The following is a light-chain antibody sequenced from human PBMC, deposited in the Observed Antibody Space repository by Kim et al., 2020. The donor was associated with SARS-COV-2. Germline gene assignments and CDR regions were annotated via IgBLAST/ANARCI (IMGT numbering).Light chain of an antibody. Sequence: SSELTQDPAVSVALGQTVRLTCQGDSLRSYYASWYQQKPGQAPVLVIYGKNNRPSGIPDRFSGSSSGNTASLTMTGAQAEDEADYYCNSRDSSGNHWVFG. CDR3: NSRDSSGNHWV. CDR1: SLRSYY. J-gene: IGLJ3*02. V-gene: IGLV3-19*01. CDR2: GKN.